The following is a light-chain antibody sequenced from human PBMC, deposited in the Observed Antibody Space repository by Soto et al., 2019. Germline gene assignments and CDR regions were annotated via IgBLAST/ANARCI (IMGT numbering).Light chain of an antibody. Sequence: QSVLTQPPSASGTPGQRVTISCSGRSSNIGSNTVNWYQQLPGTAPKLLIYSNNERPSGVPDRFSGSKSGTSASLAISGLQSEDVADFSWAAWDDSLNVYVIVTVTKV. J-gene: IGLJ1*01. CDR1: SSNIGSNT. CDR3: AAWDDSLNVYV. CDR2: SNN. V-gene: IGLV1-44*01.